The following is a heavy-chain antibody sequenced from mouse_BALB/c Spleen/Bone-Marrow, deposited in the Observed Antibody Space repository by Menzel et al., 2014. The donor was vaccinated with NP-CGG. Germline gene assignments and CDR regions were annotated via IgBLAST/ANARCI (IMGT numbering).Heavy chain of an antibody. CDR2: INPNTDYT. CDR3: ARKGLGLAMDY. J-gene: IGHJ4*01. D-gene: IGHD4-1*01. Sequence: QVHVKQSGAELAKPGASVKMSCKASGYTFSSYWMHWVKQRPGQGLEWIGYINPNTDYTEYNQKFKDKATLTADKSSSTAYMQLSSLTSEDSAVHYCARKGLGLAMDYWGQGASVTVSS. V-gene: IGHV1-7*01. CDR1: GYTFSSYW.